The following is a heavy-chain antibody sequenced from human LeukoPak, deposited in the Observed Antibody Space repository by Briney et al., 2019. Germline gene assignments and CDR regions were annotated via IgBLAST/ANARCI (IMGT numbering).Heavy chain of an antibody. CDR2: ISYSGHT. V-gene: IGHV4-39*02. J-gene: IGHJ5*02. D-gene: IGHD6-13*01. CDR1: GGSTSSTGSY. Sequence: SETLSLTCTVSGGSTSSTGSYWGWIRQPPGKDLEWIGSISYSGHTYYNPSLKSRVTISVDTSKNQFSLKLSSVTAADTAVYYCAREISSTGGPVWFDPWGQGTLVTVSS. CDR3: AREISSTGGPVWFDP.